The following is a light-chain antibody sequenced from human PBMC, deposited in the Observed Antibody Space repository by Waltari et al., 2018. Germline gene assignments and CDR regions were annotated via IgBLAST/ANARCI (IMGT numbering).Light chain of an antibody. CDR2: MAS. V-gene: IGKV1-5*03. CDR1: QTVTNW. Sequence: DIQMTQSPSTLSASIGDTVTITCRASQTVTNWLAWYQQKPGQAPKVLIYMASTLDSGVPSRFSGSGYGTHVTLTITSLQPDDVAAYHCQQYHTYPYTFGQGTKLEIK. J-gene: IGKJ2*01. CDR3: QQYHTYPYT.